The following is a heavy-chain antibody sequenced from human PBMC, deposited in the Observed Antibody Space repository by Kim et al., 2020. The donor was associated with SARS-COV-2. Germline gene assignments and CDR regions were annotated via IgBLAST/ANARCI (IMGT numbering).Heavy chain of an antibody. CDR2: ISYDGSNK. CDR3: ARESTYSSSWSDGGSNWFDP. Sequence: GGSLRLSCAASGFTFSSYGMHWVRQAPGKGLEWVAVISYDGSNKYYADSVKGRFTISRDNSKNTLYLQMNSLRAEDTAVYYCARESTYSSSWSDGGSNWFDPWGQGTLVTVSS. V-gene: IGHV3-33*05. J-gene: IGHJ5*02. D-gene: IGHD6-13*01. CDR1: GFTFSSYG.